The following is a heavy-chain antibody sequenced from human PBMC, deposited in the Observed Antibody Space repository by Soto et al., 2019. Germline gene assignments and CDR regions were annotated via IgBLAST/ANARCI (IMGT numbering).Heavy chain of an antibody. D-gene: IGHD6-6*01. V-gene: IGHV4-34*01. J-gene: IGHJ6*02. CDR1: GGSFSGYY. CDR2: INHSGST. Sequence: PSETLSLTCAVYGGSFSGYYWSWIRQPPGKGLEWIGEINHSGSTNYNPSLKSRVTISVDTSKNQFSLKLSSVTAADTAVYYCARDAARPIYYYYYYGMDVWGQGTPVTV. CDR3: ARDAARPIYYYYYYGMDV.